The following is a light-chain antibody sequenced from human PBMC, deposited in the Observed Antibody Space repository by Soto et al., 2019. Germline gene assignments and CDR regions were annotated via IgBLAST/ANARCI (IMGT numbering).Light chain of an antibody. Sequence: ELVMTQSPATLSVSPGGRATLSSRASQSVSSNLAWYQQKPGQAPRLLIYDASNRATGIPARFSGSGSGTDFTLTISSLEPEDFAVYYCQQRSNWPGTFGQGTQVDIK. CDR3: QQRSNWPGT. CDR2: DAS. V-gene: IGKV3-11*01. CDR1: QSVSSN. J-gene: IGKJ1*01.